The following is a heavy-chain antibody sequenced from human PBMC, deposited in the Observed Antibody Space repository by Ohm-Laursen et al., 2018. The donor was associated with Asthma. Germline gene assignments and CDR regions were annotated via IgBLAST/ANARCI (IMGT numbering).Heavy chain of an antibody. CDR3: AKGRIAVPVEIDY. Sequence: SLRLSCTASGFTFSTYGMHWVRQAPGKGLEWVAVISYDGSNKYYADSVKGRFTISRDNSKNTLCLQMNSLRAEDTAVYYCAKGRIAVPVEIDYWGQGTLVTVSS. D-gene: IGHD6-19*01. CDR2: ISYDGSNK. J-gene: IGHJ4*02. CDR1: GFTFSTYG. V-gene: IGHV3-30*18.